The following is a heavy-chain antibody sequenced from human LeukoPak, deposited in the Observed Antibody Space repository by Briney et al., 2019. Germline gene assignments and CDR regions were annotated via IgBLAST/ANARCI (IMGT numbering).Heavy chain of an antibody. J-gene: IGHJ4*02. CDR3: ARHAKAWSSGPYYYFDY. Sequence: SETLSLTCTVSGGSISSSSYYWGWIRQPPGKGLEWIGNIYYSGSTYYNPSLKSRVTISVDTSKNHFSLKLSSVTAADTAVYYCARHAKAWSSGPYYYFDYWGQGTLVTVSS. D-gene: IGHD3-22*01. CDR2: IYYSGST. V-gene: IGHV4-39*01. CDR1: GGSISSSSYY.